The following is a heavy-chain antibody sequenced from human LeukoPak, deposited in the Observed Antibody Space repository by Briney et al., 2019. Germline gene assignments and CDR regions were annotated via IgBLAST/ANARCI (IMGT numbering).Heavy chain of an antibody. V-gene: IGHV1-2*02. D-gene: IGHD6-6*01. CDR2: INPNSGGT. CDR3: ARDMRIAARMGGY. J-gene: IGHJ4*02. Sequence: ASVKVSCKASGYTFTGYYMHWVRQAPGQGLEWMGWINPNSGGTNYAQKFQGRVTMARDTSISTAYMELSRLRSDDTAVYYCARDMRIAARMGGYWGQGTLVTVSP. CDR1: GYTFTGYY.